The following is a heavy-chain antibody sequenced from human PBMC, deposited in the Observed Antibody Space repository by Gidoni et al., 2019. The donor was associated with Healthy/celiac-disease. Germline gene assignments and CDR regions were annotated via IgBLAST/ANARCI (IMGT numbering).Heavy chain of an antibody. V-gene: IGHV3-43D*03. CDR3: AKDMGLTGTTYLDY. J-gene: IGHJ4*02. Sequence: EVQLVESGGVVVQPGGSLRLSCAASGFTFDDYALHWVRQAPGKGLGWVSLISWDGGSTYYADSVKGRFPISRDNSKNSLYLQMNSLRAEDTALYYCAKDMGLTGTTYLDYWGQGTLVTVSS. CDR2: ISWDGGST. CDR1: GFTFDDYA. D-gene: IGHD1-7*01.